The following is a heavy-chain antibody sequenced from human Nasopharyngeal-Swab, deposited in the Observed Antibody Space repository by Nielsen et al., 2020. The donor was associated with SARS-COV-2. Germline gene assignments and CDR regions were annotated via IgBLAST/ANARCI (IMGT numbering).Heavy chain of an antibody. Sequence: GESLKISCAASGFSFNLYEMNWVRQAPGKGLEWVSSISSSSYIYYTDSVRGRFTISRDNSKNTLNLQMNNLRAEDTAIYYCAKDRDSGDDSEEYYHYYGMDVWGQGAPVTVSS. J-gene: IGHJ6*02. V-gene: IGHV3-69-1*02. CDR2: ISSSSYI. CDR3: AKDRDSGDDSEEYYHYYGMDV. D-gene: IGHD5-12*01. CDR1: GFSFNLYE.